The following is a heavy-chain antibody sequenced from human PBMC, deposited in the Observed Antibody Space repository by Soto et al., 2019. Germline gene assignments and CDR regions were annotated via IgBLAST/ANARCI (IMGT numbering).Heavy chain of an antibody. D-gene: IGHD3-10*01. CDR3: AVGGIGGSGSYYISSNWFDP. CDR1: GYTFTSYG. J-gene: IGHJ5*02. Sequence: ASVKVSCKASGYTFTSYGISWVRQAPGQGLEWMGWISAYNGNTNYAQKLQDRVTMTTDTSTSTAYMELRSLRSDDTAVYYCAVGGIGGSGSYYISSNWFDPWGQGTLVTVSS. CDR2: ISAYNGNT. V-gene: IGHV1-18*01.